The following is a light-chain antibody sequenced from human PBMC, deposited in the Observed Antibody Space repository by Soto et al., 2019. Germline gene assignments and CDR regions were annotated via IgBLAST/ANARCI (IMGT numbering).Light chain of an antibody. CDR1: QGISSY. CDR3: QQYYTYPPT. J-gene: IGKJ3*01. V-gene: IGKV1-8*01. CDR2: AAS. Sequence: AFRMTQSPSSFSASTGDRVTITCRASQGISSYLAWYQQKPGKAPNLLIYAASTLHSGVPSRFSGSGSGTDSTLTISCLQSEDFATYYCQQYYTYPPTFGPGTKVDIK.